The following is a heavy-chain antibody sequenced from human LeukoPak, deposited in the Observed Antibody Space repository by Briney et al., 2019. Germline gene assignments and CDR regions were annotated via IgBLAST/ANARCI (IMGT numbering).Heavy chain of an antibody. V-gene: IGHV4-39*01. CDR2: IYYSGST. CDR3: ARKDSYDSSEVYFQH. CDR1: GGSISSSSYY. D-gene: IGHD3-22*01. Sequence: PSETLSLTCTVSGGSISSSSYYWGWIRQPPGKGLEWIGSIYYSGSTYYNPSLKSRVTISVDTSKNQFSLKLSSVTAADTAVYYCARKDSYDSSEVYFQHWGQGTLVTVSS. J-gene: IGHJ1*01.